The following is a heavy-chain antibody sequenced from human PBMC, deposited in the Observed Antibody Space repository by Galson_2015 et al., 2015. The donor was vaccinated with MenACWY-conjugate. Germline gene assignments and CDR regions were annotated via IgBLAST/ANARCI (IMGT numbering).Heavy chain of an antibody. CDR1: GLSLSSHAEL. CDR3: AYRTHVTSVHF. J-gene: IGHJ4*02. V-gene: IGHV2-5*01. CDR2: VYWNDDK. D-gene: IGHD2-21*02. Sequence: PALVKPTQTLTLTCTFSGLSLSSHAELVGWVRQPPGKAPEWLAFVYWNDDKRYSPSLRSRLTITKDTSRNQVVLTMTNMDPADTSILYRAYRTHVTSVHFWGQGTLGTVSS.